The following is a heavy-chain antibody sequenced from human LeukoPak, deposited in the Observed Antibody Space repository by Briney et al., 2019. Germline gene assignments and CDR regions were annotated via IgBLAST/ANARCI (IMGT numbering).Heavy chain of an antibody. CDR2: ISGYNGNT. J-gene: IGHJ5*02. CDR1: GYTFTTYG. V-gene: IGHV1-18*01. CDR3: ARTSHESVLYWSDP. Sequence: ASVKVSCKASGYTFTTYGIGWVRQAPGQGLEWMGWISGYNGNTNYAQKFQGRVTMTTDTSTSTAYMELRSLRSDDTAVYYCARTSHESVLYWSDPWGQGTLVNVSS. D-gene: IGHD3-16*01.